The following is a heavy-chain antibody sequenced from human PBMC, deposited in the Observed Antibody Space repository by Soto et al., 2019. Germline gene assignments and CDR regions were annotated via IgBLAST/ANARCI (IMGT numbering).Heavy chain of an antibody. Sequence: QVQLQESGPGLVKPSQTLSLTCTVSGGSISSGGYYWSWIRQHPGKGLAWIGDIYYSGSTYYNPSPKRLVTITVDTSKSQFSLKLSSVTAADTAVYYCARDYYGLGAHGMDVWGQGTTVTFSS. V-gene: IGHV4-31*01. D-gene: IGHD3-10*01. CDR1: GGSISSGGYY. CDR3: ARDYYGLGAHGMDV. CDR2: IYYSGST. J-gene: IGHJ6*02.